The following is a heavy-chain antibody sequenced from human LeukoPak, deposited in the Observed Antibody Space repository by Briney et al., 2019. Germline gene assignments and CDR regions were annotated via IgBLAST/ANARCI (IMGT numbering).Heavy chain of an antibody. Sequence: SETLSLTCTVSGVSVSSGSYYWRWIRQPTGKGLEWIGYIYYSGSTNYNPSLKSRVTISVDTSKNQFSLKLSSVTAADTAVYYCARGSESRGTIDYWGQGTLVTVSS. CDR2: IYYSGST. D-gene: IGHD1-1*01. CDR1: GVSVSSGSYY. CDR3: ARGSESRGTIDY. J-gene: IGHJ4*02. V-gene: IGHV4-61*01.